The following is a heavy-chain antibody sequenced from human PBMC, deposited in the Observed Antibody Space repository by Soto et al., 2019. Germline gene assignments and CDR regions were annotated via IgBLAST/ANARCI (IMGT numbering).Heavy chain of an antibody. J-gene: IGHJ4*02. D-gene: IGHD3-22*01. CDR3: AEVGDSSGYPDFDY. CDR1: GFTFSSYA. CDR2: ISGSGGST. V-gene: IGHV3-23*01. Sequence: PGGSLRLSCAASGFTFSSYAMSWVRQAPGKGLEWVSAISGSGGSTYYADSVKGRFTISRDNSKNTLYLQMNSLRAEDTAVYYCAEVGDSSGYPDFDYWGQGTLVTVSS.